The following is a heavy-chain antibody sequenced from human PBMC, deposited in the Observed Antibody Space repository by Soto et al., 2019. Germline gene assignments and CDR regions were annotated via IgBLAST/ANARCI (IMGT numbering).Heavy chain of an antibody. Sequence: QVQLVQSGAEVKKPGSSVKVSCKASGGTFSSYAISWVRQAPGQGLEWMGGIIPIFGTANYAQKFQGRVTITADESTSTAYMELSSLRSEDTAVYYCAREGPREYYRGPYYFDYWGQGTLVTVSS. CDR2: IIPIFGTA. V-gene: IGHV1-69*01. CDR3: AREGPREYYRGPYYFDY. D-gene: IGHD3-10*01. CDR1: GGTFSSYA. J-gene: IGHJ4*02.